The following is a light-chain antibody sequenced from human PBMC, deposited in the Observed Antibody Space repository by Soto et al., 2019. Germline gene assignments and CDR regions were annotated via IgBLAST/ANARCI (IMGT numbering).Light chain of an antibody. J-gene: IGKJ5*01. CDR2: AAS. V-gene: IGKV1-9*01. CDR1: QGVSSY. CDR3: QQLNDYPIT. Sequence: SQLTQSPSSLAASVGDRVTITCRASQGVSSYLAWYQQIPGKAPKLLISAASTLQSGVPSRFSGSGSGTDFTLTISSLQPEDFASYYCQQLNDYPITLGQGTRLEIK.